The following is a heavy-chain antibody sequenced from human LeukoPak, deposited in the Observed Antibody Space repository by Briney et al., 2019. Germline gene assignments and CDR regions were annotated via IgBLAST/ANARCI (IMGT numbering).Heavy chain of an antibody. J-gene: IGHJ6*03. CDR2: IYPGDSDT. CDR1: GYSFSSYL. Sequence: GESLKISCKGSGYSFSSYLTGWVRQMPGKGLEWMGIIYPGDSDTRYSPSFQGQVTISADKSISTAYLQWSSLKASDTAMYYCARQMGYSSSSRGYYYYMDVWGKGTTVTVSS. D-gene: IGHD6-6*01. CDR3: ARQMGYSSSSRGYYYYMDV. V-gene: IGHV5-51*01.